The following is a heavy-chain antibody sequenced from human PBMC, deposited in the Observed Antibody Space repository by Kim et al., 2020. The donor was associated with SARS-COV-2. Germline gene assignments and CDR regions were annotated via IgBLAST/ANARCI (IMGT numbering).Heavy chain of an antibody. CDR1: GGSISSYY. CDR3: ARSGDYGDAYYYGMDV. V-gene: IGHV4-59*08. CDR2: IYYSGST. J-gene: IGHJ6*02. Sequence: SETLSLTCTVSGGSISSYYWSWIRQPPGKGLEWIGYIYYSGSTNYNPSLKSRVTISVDTSKNQFSLKLSSVTAADTAVYYCARSGDYGDAYYYGMDVWGQGTTVTVSS. D-gene: IGHD4-17*01.